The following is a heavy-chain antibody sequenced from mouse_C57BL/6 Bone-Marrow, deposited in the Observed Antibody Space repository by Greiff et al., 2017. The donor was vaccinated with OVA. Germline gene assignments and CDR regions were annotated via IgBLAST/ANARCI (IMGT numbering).Heavy chain of an antibody. CDR1: GYTFTDYN. D-gene: IGHD3-2*02. J-gene: IGHJ2*01. Sequence: EVQLQQSGPELVKPGASVKIPCKASGYTFTDYNMDWVKQSHGKSLEWIGDINPNNGGTIYNQKFKGKATLTVDKSSSTAYMELRSLTSEDTAVYYCARRSDDSYFDYWGQGTTLTVSS. V-gene: IGHV1-18*01. CDR3: ARRSDDSYFDY. CDR2: INPNNGGT.